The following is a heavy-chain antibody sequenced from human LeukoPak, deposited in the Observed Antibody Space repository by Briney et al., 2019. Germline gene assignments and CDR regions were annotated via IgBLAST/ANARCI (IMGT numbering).Heavy chain of an antibody. Sequence: SETLSLTCTVSGGSISSYYWSWIRQPPGKGLEWIGYIYYSGSTNYNPSLKSRVTISVDTSKNQFSLKLSSVTAADTAVYYCARNRAGYYSIDYWGQGTLVTVSS. D-gene: IGHD3-9*01. CDR2: IYYSGST. J-gene: IGHJ4*02. V-gene: IGHV4-59*08. CDR1: GGSISSYY. CDR3: ARNRAGYYSIDY.